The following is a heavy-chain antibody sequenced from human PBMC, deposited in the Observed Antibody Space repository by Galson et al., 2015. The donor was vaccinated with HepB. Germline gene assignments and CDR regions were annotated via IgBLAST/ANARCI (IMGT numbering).Heavy chain of an antibody. CDR3: ASSTYYDFWGGNYRQGAFDI. J-gene: IGHJ3*02. D-gene: IGHD3-3*01. V-gene: IGHV1-69*13. Sequence: SVKVSCKASGGTFSSYAISWVRQAPGQGLEWMGGIIPIFSTTNYAQKFQGRVTITADESTSTAYMELSSLRSEDTAVYYCASSTYYDFWGGNYRQGAFDIWGQGTTVTVSS. CDR2: IIPIFSTT. CDR1: GGTFSSYA.